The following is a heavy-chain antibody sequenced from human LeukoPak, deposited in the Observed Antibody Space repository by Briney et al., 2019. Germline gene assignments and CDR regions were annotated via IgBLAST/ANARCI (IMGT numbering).Heavy chain of an antibody. V-gene: IGHV3-7*01. Sequence: GGSLRLSCAASGFTFSNYWMSWVRQAPGKGLEWVANIKQDGTEKYYLDSVKGRFTISRDNAKNSLYLHMNSLRAEDTAVYYCARSYYYESSGLRYWGQGTLVTVSS. CDR2: IKQDGTEK. J-gene: IGHJ4*02. CDR1: GFTFSNYW. CDR3: ARSYYYESSGLRY. D-gene: IGHD3-22*01.